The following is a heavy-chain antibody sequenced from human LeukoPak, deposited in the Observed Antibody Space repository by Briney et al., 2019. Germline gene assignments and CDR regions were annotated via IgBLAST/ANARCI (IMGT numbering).Heavy chain of an antibody. Sequence: GASVKVSCKASGYTFTSYSINWVRQAPGQGLEWMGWISTYNGNTNYAQKLQGRVTMTTDTSTSTAYTELRSLRSDDTAVYYCARDYLGGWVGYCSGGSCYSFDYWGQGTLVTVSS. V-gene: IGHV1-18*01. CDR1: GYTFTSYS. J-gene: IGHJ4*02. CDR3: ARDYLGGWVGYCSGGSCYSFDY. CDR2: ISTYNGNT. D-gene: IGHD2-15*01.